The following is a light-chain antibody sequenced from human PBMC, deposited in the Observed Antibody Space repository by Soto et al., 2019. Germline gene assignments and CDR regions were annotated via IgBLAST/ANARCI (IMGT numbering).Light chain of an antibody. CDR1: QSVSSSY. CDR2: GAS. Sequence: IVVTISPGTLSLSTGERATLSCRASQSVSSSYLAWYQQKPGQAPRLLSYGASSRATGIPDRFSGSGSGTDFTLTISRLEPEDFAVYYCQQYGSSPWTFGQGTKVDIK. CDR3: QQYGSSPWT. J-gene: IGKJ1*01. V-gene: IGKV3-20*01.